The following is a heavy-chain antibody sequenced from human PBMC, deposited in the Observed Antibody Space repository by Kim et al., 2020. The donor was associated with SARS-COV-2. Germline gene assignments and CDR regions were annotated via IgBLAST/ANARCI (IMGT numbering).Heavy chain of an antibody. CDR2: ISYDGSNK. D-gene: IGHD3-22*01. CDR3: AKDNDSSGYTPFLDH. J-gene: IGHJ4*02. V-gene: IGHV3-30*18. Sequence: GGSLRLSCAASGFTFSSYGMHWVRQAPGKGLEWVAVISYDGSNKYYADSVKGRFTISRDNSKNTLYLQMNSLRAEDTAVYYCAKDNDSSGYTPFLDHWGQGTLVTVSS. CDR1: GFTFSSYG.